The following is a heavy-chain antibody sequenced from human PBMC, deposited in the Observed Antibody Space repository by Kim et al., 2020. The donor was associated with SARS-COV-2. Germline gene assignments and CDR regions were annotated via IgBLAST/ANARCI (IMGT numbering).Heavy chain of an antibody. V-gene: IGHV4-59*13. Sequence: SETLSLTCTVSGGSISSYYWSWIRQPPGKGLEWIGYIYYSGSTNYNPSLKSRVTISVDTSKNQFSLKLSSVTAADTAVYYCATLRGGYSPMVPWLLGPDWYFDLWGRGTLVTVSS. D-gene: IGHD5-18*01. CDR3: ATLRGGYSPMVPWLLGPDWYFDL. CDR1: GGSISSYY. J-gene: IGHJ2*01. CDR2: IYYSGST.